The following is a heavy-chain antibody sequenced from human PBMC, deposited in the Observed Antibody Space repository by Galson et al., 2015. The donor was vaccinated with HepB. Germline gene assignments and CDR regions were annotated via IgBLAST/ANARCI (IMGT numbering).Heavy chain of an antibody. CDR3: TTAGGWKNYYYYGMDV. CDR2: IKSKTDGGTT. J-gene: IGHJ6*02. Sequence: SLRLSCAASGFTFSNAWMSWVRQAPGKGLEWVGRIKSKTDGGTTDYAAPVKGRFTISRDDSKNTLYLQMNSLKTEDTAVYYCTTAGGWKNYYYYGMDVWGQGTTVTVSS. V-gene: IGHV3-15*01. CDR1: GFTFSNAW. D-gene: IGHD6-19*01.